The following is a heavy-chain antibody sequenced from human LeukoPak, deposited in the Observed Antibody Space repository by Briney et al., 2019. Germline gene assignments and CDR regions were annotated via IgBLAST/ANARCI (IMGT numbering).Heavy chain of an antibody. Sequence: SETLSLTCTVSGGSISSSSYYWGWIRQPPGKGLEWIGSINHSGSTNYNPSLKSRVTISVDTSKNQFSLKLSSVTAADTAVYYCAKAMYYDYGGGDYWGQGTLVTVSS. CDR3: AKAMYYDYGGGDY. CDR1: GGSISSSSYY. D-gene: IGHD3-16*01. J-gene: IGHJ4*02. CDR2: INHSGST. V-gene: IGHV4-39*07.